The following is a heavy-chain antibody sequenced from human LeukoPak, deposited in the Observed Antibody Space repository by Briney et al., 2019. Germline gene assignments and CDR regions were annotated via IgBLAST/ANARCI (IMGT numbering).Heavy chain of an antibody. CDR2: ISSSSYI. V-gene: IGHV3-21*01. J-gene: IGHJ4*02. Sequence: GGSLRLSCAASGFTFNSYSMNWVRQAPGKGLEWVSSISSSSYIYYADSVKGRFTISRDNAKNSLYLQMNSLRAEDTAVYYCARTGDYESFDYWGQGTLVTVSS. D-gene: IGHD4-17*01. CDR3: ARTGDYESFDY. CDR1: GFTFNSYS.